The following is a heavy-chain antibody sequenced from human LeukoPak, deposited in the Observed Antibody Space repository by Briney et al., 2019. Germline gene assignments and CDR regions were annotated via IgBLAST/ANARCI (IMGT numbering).Heavy chain of an antibody. CDR3: ARSGSGWYPDY. CDR2: ISSSSSYI. D-gene: IGHD6-19*01. J-gene: IGHJ4*02. CDR1: GFTFSSYS. Sequence: PGGSLRLSCAASGFTFSSYSMNWVRQAPGKGLEWVSYISSSSSYIYYAGSVKGRFTISRDNAKNSLFLQMNSLRAEDTAVYYCARSGSGWYPDYWGQGTLVTVPS. V-gene: IGHV3-21*01.